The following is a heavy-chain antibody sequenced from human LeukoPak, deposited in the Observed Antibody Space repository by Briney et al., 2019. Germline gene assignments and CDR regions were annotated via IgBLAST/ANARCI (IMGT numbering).Heavy chain of an antibody. Sequence: PSETLSLTCTVSGGSISSGSYYWSWIRQPAGKGLEWIGRIYTSGSTNYNPSLKSRVTISVDTSKNQFSLKLSSVTAADTAVYYCARAVGSSTSRSYYYYYYMDVWGKGTTVTVSS. D-gene: IGHD2-2*01. CDR1: GGSISSGSYY. CDR3: ARAVGSSTSRSYYYYYYMDV. J-gene: IGHJ6*03. V-gene: IGHV4-61*02. CDR2: IYTSGST.